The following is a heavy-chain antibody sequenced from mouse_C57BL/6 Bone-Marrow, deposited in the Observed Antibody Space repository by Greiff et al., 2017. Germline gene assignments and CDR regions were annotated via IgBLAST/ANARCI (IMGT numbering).Heavy chain of an antibody. V-gene: IGHV5-12*01. D-gene: IGHD1-1*01. Sequence: EVQLVESGGGLVQPGGSLKLSCAASGFTFSDYYMYWVRQTPEQRLEWVAYISNGGGSTYYPDTVKGRFTISRDNANNTLYLQMSRLKSEDTAMYYCARQYYDGSSQYYYAMDYWGQGTSVTVSA. J-gene: IGHJ4*01. CDR2: ISNGGGST. CDR3: ARQYYDGSSQYYYAMDY. CDR1: GFTFSDYY.